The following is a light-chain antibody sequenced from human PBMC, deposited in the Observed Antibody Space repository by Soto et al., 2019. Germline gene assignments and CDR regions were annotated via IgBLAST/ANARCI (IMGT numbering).Light chain of an antibody. J-gene: IGLJ1*01. V-gene: IGLV2-14*01. CDR3: SSYTSSSTLV. CDR1: SSDVGGYNY. Sequence: QSVLTQPASVSASPGQSITLSCTGTSSDVGGYNYVSWYQQHPGKVPKLMIYDVSNRPSGVSDRFSGSKSGNTASLTISGLQAEDEADYYCSSYTSSSTLVFGTGTKVTVL. CDR2: DVS.